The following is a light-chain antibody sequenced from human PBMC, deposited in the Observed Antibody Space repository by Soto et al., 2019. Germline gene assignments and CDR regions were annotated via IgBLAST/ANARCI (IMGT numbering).Light chain of an antibody. CDR3: QQGDSTPYT. J-gene: IGKJ2*01. CDR2: TTS. CDR1: QSINTY. Sequence: DIQMTQSPSSVSASVGDRVTITCRTSQSINTYLNWYRQKPGKAPNLLIYTTSHLHSGVPSRFSGSGSGTDFTLTISSLQPEDFATYFCQQGDSTPYTFGQGTTLEIK. V-gene: IGKV1-39*01.